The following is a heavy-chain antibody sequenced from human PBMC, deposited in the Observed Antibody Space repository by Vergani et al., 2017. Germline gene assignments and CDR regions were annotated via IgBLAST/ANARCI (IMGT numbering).Heavy chain of an antibody. V-gene: IGHV4-31*03. CDR3: ATGRPVNKGKEGRVADKKNNYYYYYMDV. Sequence: QVQLQESGPGLVKPSQTLSLTCTVSGGSISSGGYYWSWIRQHPGKGLEWIGYIYYSGSTYYNPSLKSRVNISVDTSKNQFSLKLSSGTAADTAVYYCATGRPVNKGKEGRVADKKNNYYYYYMDVWGKGTTVTVSS. D-gene: IGHD4-17*01. CDR2: IYYSGST. J-gene: IGHJ6*03. CDR1: GGSISSGGYY.